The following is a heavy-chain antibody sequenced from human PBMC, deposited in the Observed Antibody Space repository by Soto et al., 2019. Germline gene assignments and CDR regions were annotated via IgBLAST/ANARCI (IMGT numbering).Heavy chain of an antibody. CDR3: ARSGICTNGVCYENWFDP. CDR2: INPNSGGT. CDR1: GYTFTGYY. Sequence: ASVKVSCKASGYTFTGYYMHWVRQAPGQGLEWMGWINPNSGGTNYAQKFQGRVTMTRDTSISTAYIELSRLRSDDTAVYYCARSGICTNGVCYENWFDPWGQGTLVTVSS. D-gene: IGHD2-8*01. V-gene: IGHV1-2*02. J-gene: IGHJ5*02.